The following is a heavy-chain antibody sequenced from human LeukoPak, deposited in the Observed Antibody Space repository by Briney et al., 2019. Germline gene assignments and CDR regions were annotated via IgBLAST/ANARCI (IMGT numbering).Heavy chain of an antibody. CDR1: GFTFSSSW. D-gene: IGHD1-26*01. J-gene: IGHJ4*02. CDR2: IKEDGSEK. V-gene: IGHV3-7*01. CDR3: ARGTWELRRGVY. Sequence: GGSLRLSCAASGFTFSSSWMDWVRQAPGKGLEWVASIKEDGSEKNYVDSVKGRFTISRDNAKNSLYLQMNSLRAEDTAVYYCARGTWELRRGVYWGQGTLVTVSS.